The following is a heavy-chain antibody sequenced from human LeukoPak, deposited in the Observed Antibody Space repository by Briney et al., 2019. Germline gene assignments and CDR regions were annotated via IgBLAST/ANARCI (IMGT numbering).Heavy chain of an antibody. CDR1: GYSISSGYY. CDR3: AKSTGRLDPFDY. Sequence: PSETLSLTCTVSGYSISSGYYWGWIRQPPGKGLEWVSGISKNGGDTYYADSVKGRFTISRDNSRNTLSLQMNSLRVEDTAVYYCAKSTGRLDPFDYWGQGTLVPVSS. V-gene: IGHV3-23*01. D-gene: IGHD2-2*01. J-gene: IGHJ4*02. CDR2: ISKNGGDT.